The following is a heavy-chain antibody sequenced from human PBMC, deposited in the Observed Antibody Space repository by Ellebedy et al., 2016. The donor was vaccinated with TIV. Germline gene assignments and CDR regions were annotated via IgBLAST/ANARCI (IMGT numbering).Heavy chain of an antibody. V-gene: IGHV4-59*08. CDR2: IEYSGST. CDR3: TRRRGGDADSDY. Sequence: SETLSLTCSVSGGSISSNYWSWIRQPPGKGLEWIGFIEYSGSTMYNPSLKSRVTISVDMPNNQFSLKLSSVTAADTAVYYCTRRRGGDADSDYWGQGVLVTVSS. J-gene: IGHJ4*02. CDR1: GGSISSNY. D-gene: IGHD2-8*01.